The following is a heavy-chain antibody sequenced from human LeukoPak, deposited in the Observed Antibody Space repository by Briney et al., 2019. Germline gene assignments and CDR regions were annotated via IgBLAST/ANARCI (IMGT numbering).Heavy chain of an antibody. V-gene: IGHV3-21*01. CDR2: ISCSTSYI. Sequence: GGSLRLSCAASGFTFSSYSMNWVRQAPGKGLEWVSSISCSTSYIHYADSVKGRFTISRDNAKNSLYLQMNSLRAEDTAVYYCARDFYGSGSYCDYWGQGTLVTVSS. J-gene: IGHJ4*02. CDR1: GFTFSSYS. D-gene: IGHD3-10*01. CDR3: ARDFYGSGSYCDY.